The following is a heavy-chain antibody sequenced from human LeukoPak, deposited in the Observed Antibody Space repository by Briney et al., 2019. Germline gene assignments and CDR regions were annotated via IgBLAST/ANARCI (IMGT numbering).Heavy chain of an antibody. V-gene: IGHV3-33*01. CDR2: IWYDGSNK. J-gene: IGHJ4*02. D-gene: IGHD2-2*01. Sequence: GGSLRLSCAASGFTFSSYGMHWVRQAPGKGLEWVAIIWYDGSNKYYADSVKGRFTISRDNSKNTLYLQMDSLRVEDTAVYYCARPSAPDWGQGTLVTVSS. CDR3: ARPSAPD. CDR1: GFTFSSYG.